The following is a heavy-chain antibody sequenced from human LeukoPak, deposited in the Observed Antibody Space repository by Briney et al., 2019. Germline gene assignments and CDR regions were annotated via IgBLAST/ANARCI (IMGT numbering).Heavy chain of an antibody. CDR3: ARASYRYGSGAPFDY. D-gene: IGHD3-10*01. CDR1: GFTFSSYS. Sequence: GGSLRLSCAASGFTFSSYSMNWVRQAPGKGLEWVSYISSSSSTIYYADSVKGRFTISRDNAKNSLYLQMNSLRAEDTAVYYCARASYRYGSGAPFDYWGQGTLVTVSS. CDR2: ISSSSSTI. V-gene: IGHV3-48*04. J-gene: IGHJ4*02.